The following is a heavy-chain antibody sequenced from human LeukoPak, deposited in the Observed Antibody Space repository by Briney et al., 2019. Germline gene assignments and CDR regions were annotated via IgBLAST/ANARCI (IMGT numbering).Heavy chain of an antibody. Sequence: GGSLRLSCAASGFTFSSYSMNWVRQAPGKGLEWVSSISSSSSYIYYADSVKGRFTISRDNSKNTLYLQMNSLRAEDTAVYYCARGKRSRDAFDIWGQGTMVTVSS. CDR1: GFTFSSYS. D-gene: IGHD6-25*01. CDR3: ARGKRSRDAFDI. CDR2: ISSSSSYI. V-gene: IGHV3-21*01. J-gene: IGHJ3*02.